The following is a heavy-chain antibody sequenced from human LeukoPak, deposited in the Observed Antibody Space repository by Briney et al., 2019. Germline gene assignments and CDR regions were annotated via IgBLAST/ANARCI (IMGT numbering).Heavy chain of an antibody. CDR2: IYYSGST. V-gene: IGHV4-59*01. Sequence: PSETLSLTCTVSGGSISSYYWSWLRQPPGKGLEWIGYIYYSGSTNYNPSLKSRVTISVDTSKNQFSLKLSSVTAADTAVYYCARGWEEEAFDIWGQGTMVTVSS. J-gene: IGHJ3*02. CDR3: ARGWEEEAFDI. D-gene: IGHD1-26*01. CDR1: GGSISSYY.